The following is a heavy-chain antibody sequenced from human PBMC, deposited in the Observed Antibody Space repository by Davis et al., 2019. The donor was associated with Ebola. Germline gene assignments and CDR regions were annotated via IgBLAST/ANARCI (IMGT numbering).Heavy chain of an antibody. D-gene: IGHD5-18*01. V-gene: IGHV1-46*01. J-gene: IGHJ4*02. CDR3: ARVALWPYDH. CDR1: GYTFTNYY. CDR2: INPSGGGT. Sequence: ASVKVSCKASGYTFTNYYIHWVRQAPGQGLEWMGMINPSGGGTTYAQKFQGRLTMTRDTSTSTVYMELSSLRSEDTAVYYCARVALWPYDHWGQGTLVTVSS.